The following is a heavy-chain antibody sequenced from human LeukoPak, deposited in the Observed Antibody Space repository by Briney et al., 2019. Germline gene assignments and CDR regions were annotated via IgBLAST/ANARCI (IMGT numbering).Heavy chain of an antibody. CDR1: GGSISSYY. D-gene: IGHD3-3*01. Sequence: SETLSLTCTVSGGSISSYYWSWIRQPAGKGLEWIGRIYTSGSTNYNPSLKSRVTMSVDTSKNQFSLKLSSVTAADTAVYYWVRNLEGVIRFLEWDKSWWFDPWGQGTLVTVSS. CDR3: VRNLEGVIRFLEWDKSWWFDP. CDR2: IYTSGST. V-gene: IGHV4-4*07. J-gene: IGHJ5*02.